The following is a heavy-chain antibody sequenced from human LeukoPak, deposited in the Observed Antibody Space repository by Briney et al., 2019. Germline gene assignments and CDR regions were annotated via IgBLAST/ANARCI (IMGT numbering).Heavy chain of an antibody. Sequence: GGSLRLSCAASGFTFSTYTMNWVRQAPGKGLEWVSSISSSSSYIYYADSVKGRFTISRDDAKNSLYLQMNSLRAEDTAVYYCARVAGYCSSTSNCYSDYWGQGTLVTVSS. CDR3: ARVAGYCSSTSNCYSDY. V-gene: IGHV3-21*01. J-gene: IGHJ4*02. D-gene: IGHD2-2*01. CDR1: GFTFSTYT. CDR2: ISSSSSYI.